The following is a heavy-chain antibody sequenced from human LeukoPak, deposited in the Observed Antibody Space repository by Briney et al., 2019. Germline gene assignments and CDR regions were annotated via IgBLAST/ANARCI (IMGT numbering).Heavy chain of an antibody. CDR1: GVSISSSNSY. V-gene: IGHV4-39*01. Sequence: PSETLSLTCTVSGVSISSSNSYWGWIRQPPGKGLEWIGSIYYSGNTYYNASLKSQVSISIDTSKNQFSLRLTSVTAADTAVYYCARQDPARRHFDRWGRGTLVTASS. CDR3: ARQDPARRHFDR. CDR2: IYYSGNT. J-gene: IGHJ2*01.